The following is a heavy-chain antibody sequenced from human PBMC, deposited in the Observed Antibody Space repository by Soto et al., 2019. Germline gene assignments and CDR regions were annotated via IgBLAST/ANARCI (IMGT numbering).Heavy chain of an antibody. Sequence: SETLSLTCAVYGGSFSGYYWSWIRQPPGKGLEWIGEINHSGSTNYNPSLKSRVTISVDTSKNQFSLKLSSVTAADTAVYYCARLLHYDIPRLVVWGQGTTVTVSS. D-gene: IGHD3-9*01. V-gene: IGHV4-34*01. CDR1: GGSFSGYY. CDR2: INHSGST. J-gene: IGHJ6*02. CDR3: ARLLHYDIPRLVV.